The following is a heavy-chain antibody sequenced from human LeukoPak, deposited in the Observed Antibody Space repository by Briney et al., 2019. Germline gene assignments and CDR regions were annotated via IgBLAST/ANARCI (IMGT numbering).Heavy chain of an antibody. J-gene: IGHJ4*02. CDR1: GFTLSSYA. V-gene: IGHV3-23*01. CDR2: ISGSGRST. Sequence: GGSLRLSCAASGFTLSSYAMSWIRQAPGKGLEWVSTISGSGRSTYYADSVEGRFAISRDNSRNTVYLQMNSLRAEDTAVYFCAKRDDSNYAFDYWGQGALVTVSS. CDR3: AKRDDSNYAFDY. D-gene: IGHD5-24*01.